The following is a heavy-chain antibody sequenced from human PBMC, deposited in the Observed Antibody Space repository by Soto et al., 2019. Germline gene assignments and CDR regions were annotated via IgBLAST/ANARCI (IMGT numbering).Heavy chain of an antibody. CDR2: INHSGST. CDR1: GGSFSGYY. V-gene: IGHV4-34*01. J-gene: IGHJ5*02. CDR3: ARALLYSSSGNWFDP. D-gene: IGHD6-6*01. Sequence: SETLSLTCAVYGGSFSGYYWSWIRQPPGKGLEWIGEINHSGSTNYNPSLKSRVTISVDTSKNQFSLKLSSVTAADTAVYYCARALLYSSSGNWFDPWAQGTLVPVS.